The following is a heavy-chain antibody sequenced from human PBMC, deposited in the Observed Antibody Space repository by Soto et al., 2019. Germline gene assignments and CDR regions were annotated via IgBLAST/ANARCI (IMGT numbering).Heavy chain of an antibody. J-gene: IGHJ4*02. Sequence: SETLSLTCTVSGDSISSGGYSWSWIRQPPGKGLEWVGYIDRSGSTYYNPSLQSRVTISVDRSSHQFSLKLTSVTAADSAVYYCARIHWRQSSLDQWGQGTPVTVSS. CDR2: IDRSGST. V-gene: IGHV4-30-2*01. CDR1: GDSISSGGYS. CDR3: ARIHWRQSSLDQ. D-gene: IGHD1-1*01.